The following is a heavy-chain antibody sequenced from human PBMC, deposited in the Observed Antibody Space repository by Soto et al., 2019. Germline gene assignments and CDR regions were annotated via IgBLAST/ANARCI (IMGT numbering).Heavy chain of an antibody. CDR2: IRSKSFGGTT. V-gene: IGHV3-49*03. CDR3: TRRQYLDY. CDR1: GFTFGEYA. Sequence: EVQLVESGGGLVQPGRSLRLSCTASGFTFGEYAMSWFRQAPGKGLEWVGYIRSKSFGGTTEYAASVKGRFTISRDDSTSIAYLQMDSLETGDTAVYYCTRRQYLDYWGQGILVTVSS. J-gene: IGHJ4*02.